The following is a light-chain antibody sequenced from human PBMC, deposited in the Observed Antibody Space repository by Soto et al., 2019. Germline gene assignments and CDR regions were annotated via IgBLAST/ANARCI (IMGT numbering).Light chain of an antibody. V-gene: IGKV1-8*01. Sequence: AIRMTQSPSSFSASTGDRVTITCRASQGIRSYLAWYQQKPGKAPKLLIYAASTLQSGVPSRFSGSGSGTDFTLTISCLQSEDFATYYCQQYYSYPPIFGPGTKVDIK. CDR3: QQYYSYPPI. J-gene: IGKJ3*01. CDR1: QGIRSY. CDR2: AAS.